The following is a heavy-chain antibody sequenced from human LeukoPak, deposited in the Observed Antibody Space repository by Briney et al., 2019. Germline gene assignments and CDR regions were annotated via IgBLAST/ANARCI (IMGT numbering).Heavy chain of an antibody. V-gene: IGHV3-30*18. CDR3: AKESVAGSADY. CDR1: GFTFSTYV. Sequence: GGSLRLSCAASGFTFSTYVMNWFRQAPGKGLEWVAVISYDGSNKYYAESVKGRFTISRDNSKNTLFLQMNSLRAEDTAVYYCAKESVAGSADYWGQGTLVTVSS. D-gene: IGHD6-19*01. J-gene: IGHJ4*02. CDR2: ISYDGSNK.